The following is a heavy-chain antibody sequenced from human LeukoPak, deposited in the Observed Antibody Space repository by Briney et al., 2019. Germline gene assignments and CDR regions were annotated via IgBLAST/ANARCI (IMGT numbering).Heavy chain of an antibody. J-gene: IGHJ3*02. CDR3: ARDYRSSWYGEDHDAFDI. Sequence: SQTLSLTCAISGDSVSSNSAAWNWIRQSPSRGLEWLGRTYYRSKLYNDYAVSLKSRITTNPDTSKNQFSLHLNSVTPEDTAVYYCARDYRSSWYGEDHDAFDIWGQGTMVTVSS. V-gene: IGHV6-1*01. CDR1: GDSVSSNSAA. CDR2: TYYRSKLYN. D-gene: IGHD6-13*01.